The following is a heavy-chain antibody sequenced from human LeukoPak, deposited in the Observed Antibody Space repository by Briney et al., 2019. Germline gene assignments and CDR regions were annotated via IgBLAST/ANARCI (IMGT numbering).Heavy chain of an antibody. CDR2: ISSSSSYI. J-gene: IGHJ3*02. V-gene: IGHV3-21*01. D-gene: IGHD1-26*01. CDR1: GFTFSSYS. Sequence: PGGSLRLSCAASGFTFSSYSMNWVRQAPGKGLEWVSSISSSSSYIYYADSVKGRFTISRDNAKNSLYLQMNSLRAEDTAVYYCARDREVLGHDAFDIWGQGTMVTVSS. CDR3: ARDREVLGHDAFDI.